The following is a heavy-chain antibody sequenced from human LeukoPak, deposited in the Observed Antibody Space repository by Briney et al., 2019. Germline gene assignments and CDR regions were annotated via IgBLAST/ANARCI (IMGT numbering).Heavy chain of an antibody. CDR2: ISSSSSTI. CDR1: GFTFSSYS. V-gene: IGHV3-48*01. CDR3: ARVGFVAYCGGDCYPDY. D-gene: IGHD2-21*02. Sequence: GGSLRLSCAASGFTFSSYSMNWVRQAPGKGLEWVSYISSSSSTIYYADSVKGRFTISRDNAKNSLYLQMNSLRAEDTAVYYCARVGFVAYCGGDCYPDYWGQGTLVTVSS. J-gene: IGHJ4*02.